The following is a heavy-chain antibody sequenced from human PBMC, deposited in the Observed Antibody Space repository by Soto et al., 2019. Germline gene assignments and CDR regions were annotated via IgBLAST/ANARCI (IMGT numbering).Heavy chain of an antibody. CDR1: GFTISGYW. Sequence: GGSLRLSCVASGFTISGYWMSWVRQAPGKGLQWVANIKQDGSEKHYVGSVQGRFTISKDNAKNSLFLQMNSLRAEDTAVYYCARDLVVVTEYFDYWGQGILVTVSS. CDR3: ARDLVVVTEYFDY. J-gene: IGHJ4*02. D-gene: IGHD3-22*01. V-gene: IGHV3-7*03. CDR2: IKQDGSEK.